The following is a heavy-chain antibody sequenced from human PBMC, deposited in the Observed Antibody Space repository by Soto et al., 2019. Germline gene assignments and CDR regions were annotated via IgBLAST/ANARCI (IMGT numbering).Heavy chain of an antibody. CDR1: GYTFTSYG. Sequence: QVQLVQSGAEVKKPGASVKVSCKASGYTFTSYGISWVRQAPGQGLERMGWSSAYNGNTHYAQKLQGRVNMTTDTSTSTAYMELRSLRSDDTAVYYCARGLSWARVGATPSWFDPWGQGTLVTVSS. D-gene: IGHD1-26*01. CDR2: SSAYNGNT. V-gene: IGHV1-18*01. CDR3: ARGLSWARVGATPSWFDP. J-gene: IGHJ5*02.